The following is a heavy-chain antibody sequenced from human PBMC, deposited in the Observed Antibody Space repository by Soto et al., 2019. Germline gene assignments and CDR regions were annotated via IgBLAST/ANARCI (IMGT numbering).Heavy chain of an antibody. CDR2: ISGSGDTT. V-gene: IGHV3-23*01. J-gene: IGHJ4*02. Sequence: GGFRMVACAASGAAVSSCAMTWFRQGPVKGLEWVLCISGSGDTTYYADSVKGRFTISRDTSKNTVYLQMNSLRADDTAVYYCAKGHPGGSCYSGLDCWGQGTLVTVSS. CDR3: AKGHPGGSCYSGLDC. CDR1: GAAVSSCA. D-gene: IGHD2-15*01.